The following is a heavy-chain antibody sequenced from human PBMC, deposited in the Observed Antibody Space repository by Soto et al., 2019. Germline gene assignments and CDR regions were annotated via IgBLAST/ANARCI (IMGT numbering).Heavy chain of an antibody. CDR3: ARGTGYISNHFEY. D-gene: IGHD1-1*01. J-gene: IGHJ4*02. Sequence: QITLKESGPTLVKPTQTLTLTCTFSGFSLSTSGVGVAWVRQPPGQALEWLAFIFWNDEKHYRPSLKSRVTIIKDPAKNEGVLKIPNVAPMDKGTYYCARGTGYISNHFEYWAKGALVPVPS. CDR2: IFWNDEK. CDR1: GFSLSTSGVG. V-gene: IGHV2-5*01.